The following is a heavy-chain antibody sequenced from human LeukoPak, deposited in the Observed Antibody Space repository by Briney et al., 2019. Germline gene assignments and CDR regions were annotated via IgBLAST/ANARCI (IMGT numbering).Heavy chain of an antibody. J-gene: IGHJ4*02. CDR3: ARGTRGFYYDSSGYYPGYFDY. CDR2: IYHSGST. D-gene: IGHD3-22*01. V-gene: IGHV4-38-2*02. Sequence: PSETLSLTCTVSGGSISSYYWSWIRQPPGKGLEWIGSIYHSGSTYYNSSLKSRVTISVDMSKNQFSLKLNSVTAADTAVYYCARGTRGFYYDSSGYYPGYFDYWGQGTLVTVSS. CDR1: GGSISSYY.